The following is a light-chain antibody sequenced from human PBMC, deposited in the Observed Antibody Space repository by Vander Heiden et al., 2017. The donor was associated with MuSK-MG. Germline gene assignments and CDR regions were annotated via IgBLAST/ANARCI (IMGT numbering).Light chain of an antibody. Sequence: DIQMTQSPSTLSASVGDRVTITCRASQSISSWLAWYQQKPGKAPKLLIYDASSLESGVPSRFSGSGSGTEFTLTISSRQPDDFATYYCQQYKTSTFGPGTKVEIK. CDR3: QQYKTST. CDR2: DAS. V-gene: IGKV1-5*01. CDR1: QSISSW. J-gene: IGKJ1*01.